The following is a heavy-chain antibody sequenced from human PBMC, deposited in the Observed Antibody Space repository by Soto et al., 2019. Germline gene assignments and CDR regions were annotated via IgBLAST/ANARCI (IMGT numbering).Heavy chain of an antibody. V-gene: IGHV3-48*01. Sequence: EVQLVESGGGLVQPGGSLRLSCVASGFDFNSNSMNCVRQAPGKGLEWISYINSGSTSVFYADSVKGRFTISRDNAKNSLYLQMNSLRAEDTAVYYCTTSRSPDAYWGQGTLVTVSS. CDR1: GFDFNSNS. CDR2: INSGSTSV. CDR3: TTSRSPDAY. J-gene: IGHJ4*02. D-gene: IGHD2-2*01.